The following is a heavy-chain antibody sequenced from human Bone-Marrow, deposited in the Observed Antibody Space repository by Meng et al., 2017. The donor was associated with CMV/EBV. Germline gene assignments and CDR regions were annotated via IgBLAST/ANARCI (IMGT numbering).Heavy chain of an antibody. CDR3: VREASSEYCTTTSCYTVYAMDV. Sequence: ASVKVSCKASGYTFNSYGLSWVRQAPGQGLEWMGWINVYNDNTNYAQKFQGRVTMTTDTSTNTAFMELRSLRSDDTAVYYCVREASSEYCTTTSCYTVYAMDVWGQGTTVTVSS. V-gene: IGHV1-18*01. CDR2: INVYNDNT. CDR1: GYTFNSYG. J-gene: IGHJ6*02. D-gene: IGHD2-2*02.